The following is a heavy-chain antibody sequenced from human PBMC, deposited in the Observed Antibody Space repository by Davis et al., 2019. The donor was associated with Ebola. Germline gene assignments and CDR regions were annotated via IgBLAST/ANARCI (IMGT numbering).Heavy chain of an antibody. J-gene: IGHJ5*02. V-gene: IGHV3-21*06. CDR1: GFTFRSHT. Sequence: GESLKISCAATGFTFRSHTMNWVRQAQGKGLEWVSLISDNADYKFYADSVKGRFTISRDNAKNSLYLQMNSLREEDSAIYYCARDGVEDAIYNYFDPWGQGTLVTVSS. CDR2: ISDNADYK. D-gene: IGHD3-10*01. CDR3: ARDGVEDAIYNYFDP.